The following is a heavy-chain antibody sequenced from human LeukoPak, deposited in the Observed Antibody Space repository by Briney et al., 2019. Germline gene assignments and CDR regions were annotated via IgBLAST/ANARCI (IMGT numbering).Heavy chain of an antibody. CDR1: GFTFSSYA. J-gene: IGHJ3*02. D-gene: IGHD2-15*01. Sequence: PGGSLRLSCAASGFTFSSYAMSWVRQAPGKGLEGVSAISGSGGSTYYADSVKGRLTISRDNSKKTLYLQMNRLRAEDTALYYCAIPSGFVGLGAFDIWGQGTMVTVSS. CDR2: ISGSGGST. V-gene: IGHV3-23*01. CDR3: AIPSGFVGLGAFDI.